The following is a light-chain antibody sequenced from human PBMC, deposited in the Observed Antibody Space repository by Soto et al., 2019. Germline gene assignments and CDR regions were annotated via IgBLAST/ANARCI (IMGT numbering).Light chain of an antibody. CDR1: QSVGSL. Sequence: EIVLTQSPATLSLSPGEGATLSCRASQSVGSLLAWYQQKPGQAPRLVIYDASNRATGIPARFSGSGSGTDFTLTISSLEPEDFAVYYCQQYHYWWTFGQGTKVEIK. CDR2: DAS. CDR3: QQYHYWWT. V-gene: IGKV3-11*01. J-gene: IGKJ1*01.